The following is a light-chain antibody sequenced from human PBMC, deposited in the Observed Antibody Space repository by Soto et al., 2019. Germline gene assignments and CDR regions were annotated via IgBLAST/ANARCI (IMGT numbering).Light chain of an antibody. CDR3: SSYTCSSLV. J-gene: IGLJ1*01. CDR2: DVS. Sequence: QSVLTQPASVSGSPGQSITISCTGTSSNVGGYNYVSWYQQHPGKAPKLMIYDVSNRPSGVSNRFSGSKSDNTASLTISGLQAEDEADYYCSSYTCSSLVFGTGTKVTVL. V-gene: IGLV2-14*01. CDR1: SSNVGGYNY.